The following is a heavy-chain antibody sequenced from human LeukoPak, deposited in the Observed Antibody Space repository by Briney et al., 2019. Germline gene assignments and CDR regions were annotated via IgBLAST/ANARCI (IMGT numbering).Heavy chain of an antibody. J-gene: IGHJ4*02. D-gene: IGHD3-10*01. CDR2: ISGSGGST. CDR3: AKSRLLWFGELYDY. CDR1: GFTFNSYA. Sequence: GGSLRLSCAASGFTFNSYAMSWVRQAPGKGLEWVSAISGSGGSTYYADSVKGRFTISRDNSKNTLYLQMNSLRAEDTAVYYCAKSRLLWFGELYDYWGQGTLVTVSS. V-gene: IGHV3-23*01.